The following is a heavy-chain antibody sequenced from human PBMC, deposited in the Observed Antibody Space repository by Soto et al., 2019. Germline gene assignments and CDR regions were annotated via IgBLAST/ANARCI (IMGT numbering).Heavy chain of an antibody. CDR3: ARASSSSWDESDY. CDR2: IYYSGST. D-gene: IGHD6-13*01. Sequence: PSETLSLTCTVSGGSISSGGYYWSWIRQHPGKGLEWIGYIYYSGSTYYNPSLKSRVTISVDTSKNQFSLKLSSVTTADTAVYYCARASSSSWDESDYWGQGTLVTVSS. V-gene: IGHV4-31*03. J-gene: IGHJ4*02. CDR1: GGSISSGGYY.